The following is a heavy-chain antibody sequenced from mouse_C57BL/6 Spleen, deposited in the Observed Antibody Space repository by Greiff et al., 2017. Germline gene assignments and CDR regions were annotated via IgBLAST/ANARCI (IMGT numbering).Heavy chain of an antibody. CDR3: VRENYYYGSSYYAMDY. CDR1: GFSFNTYA. CDR2: IRSKSNNYAT. J-gene: IGHJ4*01. V-gene: IGHV10-1*01. Sequence: EVQLVESGGGLVQPKGSLKLSCVASGFSFNTYAMNWVRQAPGRGLEWVARIRSKSNNYATYYADSVKDRFTISRDDSESMLYLQMNNLKTEDTAMYYCVRENYYYGSSYYAMDYWGQGTSVTVSS. D-gene: IGHD1-1*01.